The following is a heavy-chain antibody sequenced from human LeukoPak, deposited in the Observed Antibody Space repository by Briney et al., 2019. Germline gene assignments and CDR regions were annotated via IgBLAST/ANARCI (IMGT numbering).Heavy chain of an antibody. Sequence: PGGPLRLSCAASGFNFYIYAMSWVRQAPGKGLEWVSSISGSGDNTYYADSVKGRYTISRDNSKNTLYLQMNTLRAEDTAVYYCVKDWSDEAKCGADCLEYWGQGTLVTVSS. CDR1: GFNFYIYA. D-gene: IGHD2-21*02. CDR2: ISGSGDNT. V-gene: IGHV3-23*01. J-gene: IGHJ4*02. CDR3: VKDWSDEAKCGADCLEY.